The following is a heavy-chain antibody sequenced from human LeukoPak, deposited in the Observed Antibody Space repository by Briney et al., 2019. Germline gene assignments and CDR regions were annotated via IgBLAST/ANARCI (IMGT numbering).Heavy chain of an antibody. J-gene: IGHJ5*02. V-gene: IGHV5-51*01. D-gene: IGHD6-13*01. CDR2: IYPGDSDT. CDR1: GYSFITYW. Sequence: KTGESLKISCKGSGYSFITYWIAWVRQMPGKGLEWMGIIYPGDSDTRYSPSFQGQVTISVDKSINTAYLQWSSLKASDTAMYYCASTIGYSSPYFDPWGQGTLVTVSS. CDR3: ASTIGYSSPYFDP.